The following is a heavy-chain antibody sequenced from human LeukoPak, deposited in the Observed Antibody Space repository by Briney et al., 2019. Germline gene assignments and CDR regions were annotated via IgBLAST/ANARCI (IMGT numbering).Heavy chain of an antibody. D-gene: IGHD4-11*01. J-gene: IGHJ4*02. CDR2: ISRRSNFI. CDR1: GFTFSSYS. V-gene: IGHV3-21*05. Sequence: GGSLRLSCAASGFTFSSYSMNWVRQAPGKGLEWVSYISRRSNFIEYAESVKGRFTISRDNAKNSLYLQMNSLRAEDTAVYYCARVLGVPTVWDFWGQGALVTVSS. CDR3: ARVLGVPTVWDF.